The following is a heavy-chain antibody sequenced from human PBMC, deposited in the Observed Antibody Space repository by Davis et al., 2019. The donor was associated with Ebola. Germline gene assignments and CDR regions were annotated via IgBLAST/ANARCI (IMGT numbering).Heavy chain of an antibody. CDR2: LGTSADT. Sequence: GESLKISCAASGFVFRNYVMSWVRQAPGKGLEWVSTLGTSADTYYADSVQGRFTISRDNSKNTLYLQMDSLRAEDTAVYYCVLGNGYHRVWGQGTLVTVSS. CDR1: GFVFRNYV. V-gene: IGHV3-23*01. J-gene: IGHJ4*02. D-gene: IGHD5-24*01. CDR3: VLGNGYHRV.